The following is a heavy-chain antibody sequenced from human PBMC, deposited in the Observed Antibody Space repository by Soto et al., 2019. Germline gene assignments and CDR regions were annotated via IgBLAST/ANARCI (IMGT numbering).Heavy chain of an antibody. CDR1: GFSLSTSGVG. CDR3: ARIRQPPLYSSGWPPAPYYGMDV. CDR2: IYWDGDK. Sequence: SGPTLVNPTQTLTLTCTFSGFSLSTSGVGVGWIRQPPGKALEWLALIYWDGDKRYSPSLKSRLAITKDTSKNQVVLTMTNMDPVDTATYYCARIRQPPLYSSGWPPAPYYGMDVWGQGTTVTVSS. D-gene: IGHD6-19*01. V-gene: IGHV2-5*02. J-gene: IGHJ6*02.